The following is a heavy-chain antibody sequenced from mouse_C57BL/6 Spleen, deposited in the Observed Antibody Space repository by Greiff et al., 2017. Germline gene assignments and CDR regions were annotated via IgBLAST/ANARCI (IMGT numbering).Heavy chain of an antibody. CDR1: GYTFTDYY. J-gene: IGHJ3*01. Sequence: EVQLQQSGPELVKPGASVKISCKASGYTFTDYYMNWVKQSHGKSLEWIGDINPNNGGTSYNQKFKGKATLTVDKSSSTAYMELRSRTSEDSAVYYCARWILTSWFAYWGQGTLVTVSA. CDR2: INPNNGGT. V-gene: IGHV1-26*01. CDR3: ARWILTSWFAY. D-gene: IGHD4-1*01.